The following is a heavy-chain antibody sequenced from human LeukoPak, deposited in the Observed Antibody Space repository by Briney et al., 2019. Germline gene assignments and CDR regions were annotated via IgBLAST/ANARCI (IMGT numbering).Heavy chain of an antibody. CDR3: ARAIIGTTPYYYGMDV. D-gene: IGHD2-15*01. Sequence: SETLSLTCTVSGGSISSGDYYWSWIRQPPGKGLEWIGYIYYSGSTYYNPSLKSRVTISVDTSKNQFSLKLSPVTAADTAVYYCARAIIGTTPYYYGMDVWGQGTTVTVSS. J-gene: IGHJ6*02. V-gene: IGHV4-30-4*01. CDR2: IYYSGST. CDR1: GGSISSGDYY.